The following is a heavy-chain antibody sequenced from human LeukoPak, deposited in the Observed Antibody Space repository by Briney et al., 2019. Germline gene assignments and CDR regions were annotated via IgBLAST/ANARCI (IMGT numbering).Heavy chain of an antibody. CDR1: GFTLSSFD. J-gene: IGHJ6*03. CDR3: ARGPPRGKYYYMDV. Sequence: GVSLRLSCAASGFTLSSFDMHWVRQPTGEGLEWVSTIGTASDTYYPGSVEGRFTRSRDNAKNSLYLQMNSLTGGDTAVYYCARGPPRGKYYYMDVWGKGTTVTVSS. V-gene: IGHV3-13*01. D-gene: IGHD1-1*01. CDR2: IGTASDT.